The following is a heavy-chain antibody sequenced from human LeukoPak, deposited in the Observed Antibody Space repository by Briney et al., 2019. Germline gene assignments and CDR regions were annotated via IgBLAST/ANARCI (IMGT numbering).Heavy chain of an antibody. J-gene: IGHJ5*02. CDR3: ARDFIVVVPAAHRWFDP. D-gene: IGHD2-2*01. CDR2: ISAYNGNT. Sequence: GASVKVSCKASGYTFTSYGISWVRQAPGQGLEWMGWISAYNGNTNYAQKLQGRVTMTTDTSTSTAYMELRSLRSDDTAVYYCARDFIVVVPAAHRWFDPWGQGTLVTVSS. CDR1: GYTFTSYG. V-gene: IGHV1-18*01.